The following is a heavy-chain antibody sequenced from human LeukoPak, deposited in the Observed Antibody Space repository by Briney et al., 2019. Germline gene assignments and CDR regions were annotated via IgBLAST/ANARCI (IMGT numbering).Heavy chain of an antibody. CDR3: ARGRVAKDAFDI. CDR1: GGSISSYY. J-gene: IGHJ3*02. CDR2: IYYSGST. D-gene: IGHD5-12*01. V-gene: IGHV4-59*01. Sequence: SETLSLTCTVSGGSISSYYWSWIRQPPGKGLEWIGYIYYSGSTNYNPSLKSRVTISVDTSKNQFSLKLSSVSAADTAVYYCARGRVAKDAFDIWGQGTMVTVSS.